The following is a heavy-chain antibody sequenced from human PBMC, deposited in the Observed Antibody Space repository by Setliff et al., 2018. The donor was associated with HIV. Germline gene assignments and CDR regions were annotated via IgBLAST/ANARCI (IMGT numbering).Heavy chain of an antibody. Sequence: ASVKVSCKTSRYTFKSYDINWVRQAPGQRPEWMARINAGNGNREYSPKFQGRVTITADTSASTMYMELSSLRSEDTAVYYCARVGNNRLQFFDHWGQGTLVTSPQ. J-gene: IGHJ4*02. CDR2: INAGNGNR. V-gene: IGHV1-3*01. CDR3: ARVGNNRLQFFDH. D-gene: IGHD5-12*01. CDR1: RYTFKSYD.